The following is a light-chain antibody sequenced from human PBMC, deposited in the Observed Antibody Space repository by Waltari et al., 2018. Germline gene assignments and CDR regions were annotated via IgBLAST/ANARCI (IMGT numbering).Light chain of an antibody. CDR1: SIGSRS. Sequence: SYVLTQPPSVSVAPGKAARITCGGNSIGSRSVHWYQQKSGQAPVLVIHYDSDLPSGIPERISGSKSGNTATLTISRVEAGDEAAYYCQLWESGSDRVVFGGGTKLTVL. V-gene: IGLV3-21*01. CDR3: QLWESGSDRVV. CDR2: YDS. J-gene: IGLJ2*01.